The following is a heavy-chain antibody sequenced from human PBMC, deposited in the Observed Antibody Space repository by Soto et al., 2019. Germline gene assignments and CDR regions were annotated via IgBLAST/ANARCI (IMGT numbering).Heavy chain of an antibody. CDR1: GGSFSGYY. CDR3: ARDKGPSYDSSGGDAFDI. CDR2: INHSGST. V-gene: IGHV4-34*01. J-gene: IGHJ3*02. D-gene: IGHD3-22*01. Sequence: SETLSLTCAVYGGSFSGYYWTWIRQPPGTGLEWIGEINHSGSTNYNPSLKSRVTISVDTSKNQFSLKLTSVTAADTAVYYCARDKGPSYDSSGGDAFDIWGQGTMVT.